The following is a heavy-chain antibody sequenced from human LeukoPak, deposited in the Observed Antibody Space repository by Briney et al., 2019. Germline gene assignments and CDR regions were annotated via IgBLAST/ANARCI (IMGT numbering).Heavy chain of an antibody. J-gene: IGHJ4*02. CDR3: AREGSMVRGVIHY. CDR2: INAGNGNT. Sequence: ASVKVSCKASGYTFTIYAMHWVRQAPGQRLEWMGWINAGNGNTKYSQKFQGRVTITRDTSARTAYMEMSSLRSEDTAVYYCAREGSMVRGVIHYWGQGTLVTVSS. V-gene: IGHV1-3*01. CDR1: GYTFTIYA. D-gene: IGHD3-10*01.